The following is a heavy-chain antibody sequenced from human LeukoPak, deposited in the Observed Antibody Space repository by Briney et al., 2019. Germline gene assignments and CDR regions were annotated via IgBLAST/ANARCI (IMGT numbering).Heavy chain of an antibody. V-gene: IGHV3-23*01. D-gene: IGHD1-7*01. CDR2: ISGSGNRT. CDR3: ARDLLELELLFDY. CDR1: GFTFSSYA. J-gene: IGHJ4*02. Sequence: HPGGSLRLSCAASGFTFSSYAMSWVRQAPGKGLEWVSSISGSGNRTYYADSVKGRFTISRDNSKNTLFLQMNSLRAEDTAVYYCARDLLELELLFDYWGQGTLVTVSS.